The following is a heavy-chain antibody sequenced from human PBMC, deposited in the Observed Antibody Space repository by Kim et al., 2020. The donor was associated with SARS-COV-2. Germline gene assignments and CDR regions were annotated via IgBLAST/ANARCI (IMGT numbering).Heavy chain of an antibody. CDR3: AKRGGVFDFSSSSYIDY. D-gene: IGHD3-3*01. J-gene: IGHJ4*01. CDR1: GFNFNHYG. Sequence: WGSMRLSCVVSGFNFNHYGMHWVRQAPGKGLEWVAGISYEGSKKFYADSLMGRFTISSDSSKNTLYLQMDSLTSEDTAIYYCAKRGGVFDFSSSSYIDY. V-gene: IGHV3-30*18. CDR2: ISYEGSKK.